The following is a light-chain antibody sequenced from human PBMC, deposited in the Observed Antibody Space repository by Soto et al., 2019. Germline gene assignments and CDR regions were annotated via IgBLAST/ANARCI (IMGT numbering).Light chain of an antibody. Sequence: EIVMTQSPATLSVSPGEXATLSCRASQSVSSNLAWYQQKPGQAPRLLIYGASTRATGIPARFSGSGSGTEFTLTISSLQSEDFAVYYCQQYNNWPPLTFGGGTKVDIK. CDR3: QQYNNWPPLT. V-gene: IGKV3-15*01. CDR1: QSVSSN. J-gene: IGKJ4*01. CDR2: GAS.